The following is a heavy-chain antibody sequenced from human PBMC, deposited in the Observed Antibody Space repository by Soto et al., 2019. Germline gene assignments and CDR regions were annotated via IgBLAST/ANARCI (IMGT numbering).Heavy chain of an antibody. CDR1: GGAFSGYY. Sequence: ASGTLFLTFAVYGGAFSGYYWSWNRQPPGKGLKWIGEINPSGSTNYNPSLKSRVTISVDTSKNQFSLKLSSVTAADTAAYYCARDNGIAARNYYYYGMDVWGQGTTVTVSS. CDR3: ARDNGIAARNYYYYGMDV. J-gene: IGHJ6*02. D-gene: IGHD6-6*01. CDR2: INPSGST. V-gene: IGHV4-34*01.